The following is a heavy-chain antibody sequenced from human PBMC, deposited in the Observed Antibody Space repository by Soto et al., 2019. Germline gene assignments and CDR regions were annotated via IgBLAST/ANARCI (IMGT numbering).Heavy chain of an antibody. V-gene: IGHV3-30*18. J-gene: IGHJ6*02. CDR3: AELGYSVYDYTYYYGLDV. CDR2: IAHDGSRE. D-gene: IGHD5-12*01. Sequence: QVQMVESGGGVVQPGRSLRLSCAASGFTFSTYGIHWVRQAPGKGLEWVAVIAHDGSREYYADSVKGRFAISRDNSKNTLYLQMNSLRAEDTAVYYCAELGYSVYDYTYYYGLDVWGQGTTVTVSS. CDR1: GFTFSTYG.